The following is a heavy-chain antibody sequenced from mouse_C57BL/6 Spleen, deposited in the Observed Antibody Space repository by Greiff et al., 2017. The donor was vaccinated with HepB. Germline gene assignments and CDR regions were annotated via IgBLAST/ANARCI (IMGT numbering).Heavy chain of an antibody. CDR1: GFTFSDYY. D-gene: IGHD2-2*01. V-gene: IGHV5-16*01. CDR3: ARDRRVYYGYDYWYFDV. CDR2: INYDGSST. Sequence: EVHLVESEGGLVQPGSSMKLSCTASGFTFSDYYMAWVRQVPEKGLEWVANINYDGSSTYYLDSLKSRFIISRDNAKNILYLQMSSLKSEDTATYYCARDRRVYYGYDYWYFDVWGTGTTVTVSS. J-gene: IGHJ1*03.